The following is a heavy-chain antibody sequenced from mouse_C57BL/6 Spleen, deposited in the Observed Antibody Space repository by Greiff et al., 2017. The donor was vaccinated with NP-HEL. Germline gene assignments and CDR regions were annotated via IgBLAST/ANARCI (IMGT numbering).Heavy chain of an antibody. D-gene: IGHD4-1*01. Sequence: EVQVVESGGGLVQPGGSMKLSCVASGFTFSNYWMNWVRQSPEKGLEWVAQIRLKSDNYATHYAESVKGRFTISRDDSKSSVYLQMNNLRAEDTGIYYCIWDWFAYWGQGTLVTVSA. CDR3: IWDWFAY. CDR2: IRLKSDNYAT. CDR1: GFTFSNYW. V-gene: IGHV6-3*01. J-gene: IGHJ3*01.